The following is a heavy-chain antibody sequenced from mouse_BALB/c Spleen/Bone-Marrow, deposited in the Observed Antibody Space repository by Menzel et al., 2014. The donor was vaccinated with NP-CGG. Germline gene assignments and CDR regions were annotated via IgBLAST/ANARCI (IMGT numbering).Heavy chain of an antibody. J-gene: IGHJ3*01. Sequence: EVQRVESGPGLVKPSRSLSLTCIVTGYSITRDYAWNWIRQFPGNKLEWMGYISYSGSTTYNPSLESRISITRDTSKNQFFLQLNSVTTEDTATYYCARSSSYDYDVGFAYWGQGILVTGSA. D-gene: IGHD2-4*01. CDR1: GYSITRDYA. CDR3: ARSSSYDYDVGFAY. CDR2: ISYSGST. V-gene: IGHV3-2*02.